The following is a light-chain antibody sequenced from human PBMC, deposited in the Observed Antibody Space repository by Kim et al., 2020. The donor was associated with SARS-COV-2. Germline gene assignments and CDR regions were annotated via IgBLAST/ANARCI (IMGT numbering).Light chain of an antibody. Sequence: SPGERATLSCRASQSVSSSYLACYQQKPGQAPRLLIYGASSRATGIPDRFSGSGSGTDFTLTISRLEPEDFAVYYGQQYGSSPPYTFGQGTKLEI. V-gene: IGKV3-20*01. J-gene: IGKJ2*01. CDR2: GAS. CDR1: QSVSSSY. CDR3: QQYGSSPPYT.